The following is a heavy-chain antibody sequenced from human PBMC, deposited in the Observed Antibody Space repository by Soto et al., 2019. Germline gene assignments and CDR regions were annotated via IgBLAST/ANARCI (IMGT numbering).Heavy chain of an antibody. V-gene: IGHV3-66*01. CDR1: GFTVSSNY. J-gene: IGHJ3*02. Sequence: GGSLRLSCAASGFTVSSNYMSWVRQAPGKGLEWVSVIYSGGSTYYADSVKGRFTISRDNSKNTLYLQMNSLRAEDTAVYYCAKIPHSSSWYLDAFDIWGQGTMVTVSS. D-gene: IGHD6-13*01. CDR3: AKIPHSSSWYLDAFDI. CDR2: IYSGGST.